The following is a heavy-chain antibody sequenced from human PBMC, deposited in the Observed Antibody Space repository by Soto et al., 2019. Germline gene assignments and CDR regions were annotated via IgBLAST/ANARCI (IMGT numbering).Heavy chain of an antibody. D-gene: IGHD1-7*01. CDR2: INPKNGGT. CDR3: AREEGTELDF. J-gene: IGHJ4*02. CDR1: GYTFTDAY. Sequence: QVRLVQSGAEVKKPGASVKVTCKPSGYTFTDAYIHWVRQAPGQGLEWLGWINPKNGGTNYAQKFQGRVTMTRETSSSTAFMELRSLNSNDTAVYYCAREEGTELDFWGQGTLVTVSS. V-gene: IGHV1-2*02.